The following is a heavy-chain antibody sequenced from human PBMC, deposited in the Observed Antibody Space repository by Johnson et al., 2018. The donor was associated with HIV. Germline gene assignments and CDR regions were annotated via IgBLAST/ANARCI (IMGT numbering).Heavy chain of an antibody. J-gene: IGHJ3*02. V-gene: IGHV3-30*19. CDR2: ISYDGSNK. Sequence: QMHLVESGGGVVQPGKSLRLTCAASGFSFSSYAMHCVRQAPGKGLEWVAVISYDGSNKYYADSVKGRFTISRDNSKNTLYLQMNSLRAEDTAVYYCARGGYYYDSYDAFDIWGQGTMVTVSS. CDR3: ARGGYYYDSYDAFDI. D-gene: IGHD3-22*01. CDR1: GFSFSSYA.